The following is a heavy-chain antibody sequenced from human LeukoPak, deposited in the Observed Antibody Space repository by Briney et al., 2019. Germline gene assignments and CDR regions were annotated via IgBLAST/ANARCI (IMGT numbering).Heavy chain of an antibody. V-gene: IGHV3-74*01. D-gene: IGHD3-3*01. J-gene: IGHJ4*02. Sequence: GGSLRLSCAASGFTFSSYWMHWVRQAPGKGLVWVSRINSDGSSTSYADSVKGRFTISRDNAKNTLYLQMNSLRAEDTAVYYCARVPDFWSGYLYWGQGTLVTVSS. CDR3: ARVPDFWSGYLY. CDR2: INSDGSST. CDR1: GFTFSSYW.